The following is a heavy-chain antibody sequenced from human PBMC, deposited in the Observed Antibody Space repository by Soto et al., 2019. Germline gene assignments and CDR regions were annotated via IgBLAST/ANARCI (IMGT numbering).Heavy chain of an antibody. Sequence: WGSLRLSCAASGFTFSRYSMNCVRQAPGKGLEWVSSISSSISYIYYADSVKGRFTISRDNAKNSLYLQMNSLRAEDTAVYYCARVLGSGSPTLSYWRQGTLVTVSS. CDR3: ARVLGSGSPTLSY. CDR2: ISSSISYI. V-gene: IGHV3-21*01. J-gene: IGHJ4*02. D-gene: IGHD3-10*01. CDR1: GFTFSRYS.